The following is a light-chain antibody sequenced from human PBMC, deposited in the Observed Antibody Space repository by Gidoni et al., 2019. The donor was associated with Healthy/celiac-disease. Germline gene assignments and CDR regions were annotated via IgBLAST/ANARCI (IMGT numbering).Light chain of an antibody. V-gene: IGKV1-39*01. CDR1: QSISYY. CDR2: AAS. J-gene: IGKJ2*04. Sequence: DIQMTQSPSSLSASVGDRVTITCRASQSISYYLNWYQQKPGKAPNLLIYAASSLQSGVPSRFRGSGSGTDFTLTITSLQPEDFATYYCQQSYSTPRSFGQGTKLEIK. CDR3: QQSYSTPRS.